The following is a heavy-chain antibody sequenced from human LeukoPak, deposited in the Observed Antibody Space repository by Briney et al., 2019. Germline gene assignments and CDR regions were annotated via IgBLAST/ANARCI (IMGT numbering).Heavy chain of an antibody. D-gene: IGHD2-2*01. CDR2: ITSSSSTI. Sequence: SGGCLSLACPASGSTCSTYCMRWVRQAPGKGLEWVSYITSSSSTIYYADSVRGRFTISRDNAKNSLYLQMNSLRDEDTAVYYCARVVWMRSAFDIWGQGTMVTVSS. CDR3: ARVVWMRSAFDI. CDR1: GSTCSTYC. V-gene: IGHV3-48*02. J-gene: IGHJ3*02.